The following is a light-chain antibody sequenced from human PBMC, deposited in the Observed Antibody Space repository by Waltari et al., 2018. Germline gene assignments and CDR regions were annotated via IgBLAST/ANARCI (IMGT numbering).Light chain of an antibody. Sequence: QSALTQPRSVSGSPGQSVTISCTGTSSDVGGYNYVSWYQQHPYKAPKLMIYDVNKRPSGVPDRFSGSKSGTTASLTISGLQAEDEADYYCCSYAGTYTSYMFFGGGTKLTVL. J-gene: IGLJ2*01. CDR2: DVN. CDR1: SSDVGGYNY. CDR3: CSYAGTYTSYMF. V-gene: IGLV2-11*01.